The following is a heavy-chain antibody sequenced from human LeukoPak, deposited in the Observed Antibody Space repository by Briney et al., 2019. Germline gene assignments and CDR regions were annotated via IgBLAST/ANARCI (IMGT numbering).Heavy chain of an antibody. Sequence: KSSETLSLTCAVYGGSFSGYFWSWIRQSPGKGLDWIGEINHSGSTNYNPSLKGRVTISVDTSKNQSSLKLNSVTPTDPPVYYLAGIQRGLRRGPYVWWGEGTVVTVSS. J-gene: IGHJ4*02. CDR2: INHSGST. V-gene: IGHV4-34*01. D-gene: IGHD2-8*01. CDR1: GGSFSGYF. CDR3: AGIQRGLRRGPYVW.